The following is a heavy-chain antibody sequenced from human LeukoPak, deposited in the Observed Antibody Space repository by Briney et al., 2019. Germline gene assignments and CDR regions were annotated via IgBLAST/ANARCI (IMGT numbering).Heavy chain of an antibody. D-gene: IGHD6-6*01. CDR3: AKDGDAYSTSAGYYYYMDV. V-gene: IGHV3-30*02. Sequence: PGGSLRLSCAASGFTFSSYGMHWVRQAPGKGLEWVAVIWYDGSNKYYADSVKGRFTISRDNSKNTLYLQTNSLRAEDTAVYYCAKDGDAYSTSAGYYYYMDVWGKGTTATVSS. J-gene: IGHJ6*03. CDR1: GFTFSSYG. CDR2: IWYDGSNK.